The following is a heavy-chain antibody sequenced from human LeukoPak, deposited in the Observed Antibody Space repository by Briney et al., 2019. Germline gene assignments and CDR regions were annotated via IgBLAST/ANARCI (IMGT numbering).Heavy chain of an antibody. V-gene: IGHV4-59*12. CDR2: IHYSGNT. CDR1: GGAITNYY. D-gene: IGHD2-21*01. Sequence: PSETLSLTCIVSGGAITNYYWSWIRQPPGKGLEWIGYIHYSGNTNYNPSLESRVTISVHASKTQFSLKLSSVTAADTAVYYCARDRAYCGGDCYWGDYWGQGTLVTVSS. CDR3: ARDRAYCGGDCYWGDY. J-gene: IGHJ4*02.